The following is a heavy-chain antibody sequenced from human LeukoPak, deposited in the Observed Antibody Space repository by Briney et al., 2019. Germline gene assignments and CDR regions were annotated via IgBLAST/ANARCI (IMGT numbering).Heavy chain of an antibody. D-gene: IGHD4-23*01. J-gene: IGHJ4*02. CDR3: AREFLGGYGGTNTDY. CDR2: INPKSGGT. V-gene: IGHV1-2*02. Sequence: GASVKVSCKASGYTFTGYYMHWIRQAPGQGLEWMGWINPKSGGTNSAQKFQGRVTMTRDTSISTAYMELSRLTSDDTAVYYCAREFLGGYGGTNTDYWGQGTLVTVSS. CDR1: GYTFTGYY.